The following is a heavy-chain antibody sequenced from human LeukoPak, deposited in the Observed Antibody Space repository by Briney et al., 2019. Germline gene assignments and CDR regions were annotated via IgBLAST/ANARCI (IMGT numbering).Heavy chain of an antibody. Sequence: SETLSLTCAVYGGSFSGYYWSWIRQPPGKGLEWIGEINHSGSTNYNPSLKSRVTISVDTSKNQFSLKLSSVTAADTAVDYCASYCSSTSCYDMDVWGKGTTVTVSS. J-gene: IGHJ6*03. V-gene: IGHV4-34*01. CDR3: ASYCSSTSCYDMDV. CDR2: INHSGST. CDR1: GGSFSGYY. D-gene: IGHD2-2*01.